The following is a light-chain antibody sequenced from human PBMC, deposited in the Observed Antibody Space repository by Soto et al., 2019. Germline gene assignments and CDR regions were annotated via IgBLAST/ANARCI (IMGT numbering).Light chain of an antibody. V-gene: IGKV1-39*01. CDR1: QTITSY. CDR3: QQSYSTPWT. Sequence: DLPMTQSPSSLSASVGDRITITCRARQTITSYLNWYQQKPGKAPKLLIYAASSLQSGVPSRFSGSGSGTDFTLTISSLQPEDFAAYYCQQSYSTPWTFGQGTKVEIK. J-gene: IGKJ1*01. CDR2: AAS.